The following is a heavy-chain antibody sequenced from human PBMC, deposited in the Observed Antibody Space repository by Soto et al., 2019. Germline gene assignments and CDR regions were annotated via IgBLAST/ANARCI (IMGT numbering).Heavy chain of an antibody. Sequence: ASVKVSCKASGYTFTGDYMDWVRQAPGQGLEWMGIINPSGGSTRYAQKFQGRVTMTRDTSTSTVYMELSSLRSEDTAVYYCARGLIYDSSGYYFDYWGQGTLVTVS. CDR1: GYTFTGDY. V-gene: IGHV1-46*01. J-gene: IGHJ4*02. CDR3: ARGLIYDSSGYYFDY. CDR2: INPSGGST. D-gene: IGHD3-22*01.